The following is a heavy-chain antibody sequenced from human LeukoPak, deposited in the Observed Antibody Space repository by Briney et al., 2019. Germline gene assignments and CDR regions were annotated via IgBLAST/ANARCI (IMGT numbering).Heavy chain of an antibody. Sequence: SGGSLRLSCAASGFTFSHAWLSWVRQAPGKGLEWVGRIKSKTDGGTTDYAAPVKGRFTISRDDSKNTLYLQMNSLKTEDTAVYYCTTGSFRGDSSGWRDYWGQGTLVTVSS. D-gene: IGHD6-19*01. J-gene: IGHJ4*02. V-gene: IGHV3-15*01. CDR1: GFTFSHAW. CDR2: IKSKTDGGTT. CDR3: TTGSFRGDSSGWRDY.